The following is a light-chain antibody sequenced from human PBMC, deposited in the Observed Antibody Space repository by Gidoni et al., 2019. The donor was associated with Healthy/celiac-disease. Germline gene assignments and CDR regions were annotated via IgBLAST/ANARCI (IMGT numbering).Light chain of an antibody. V-gene: IGKV3-11*01. CDR2: DAP. J-gene: IGKJ1*01. CDR1: QSVSSY. CDR3: QQRSNWPT. Sequence: EIVFTPSPATLSFSPGERATLSCRASQSVSSYLAWYQQKPGQAPRLLIYDAPNRATGIPARFSGSGSGTDFTLTISSLEPEDFAVYYCQQRSNWPTFXXXTKVEIK.